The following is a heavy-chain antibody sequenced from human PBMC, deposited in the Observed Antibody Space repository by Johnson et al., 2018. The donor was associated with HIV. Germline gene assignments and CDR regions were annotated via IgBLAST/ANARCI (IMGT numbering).Heavy chain of an antibody. CDR2: ISGSGFDT. CDR1: NFTFKDYY. D-gene: IGHD1-26*01. J-gene: IGHJ3*01. CDR3: AKGDTVVGAKYAFDF. Sequence: QVQLVESGGDLIKPGGSLRLSCATSNFTFKDYYMNWIRQAPGKGLEWISYISGSGFDTFYADSVKGRFTISRDNAKKSLYLQMNSLRAEDTAVYYCAKGDTVVGAKYAFDFWGQGTMVTVSS. V-gene: IGHV3-11*04.